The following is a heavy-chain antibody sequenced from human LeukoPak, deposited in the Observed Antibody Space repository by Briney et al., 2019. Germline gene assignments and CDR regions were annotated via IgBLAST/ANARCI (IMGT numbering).Heavy chain of an antibody. J-gene: IGHJ4*02. Sequence: SVKVSCKASGYTFTSYGISWVRQAPGQGLEWMGGIIPIFGTANYAQKFQGRVTITADESTSTAYMELSSLRSEDTAVYYCARSSDGVYGSGSYYTNWGQGTLVTVSS. D-gene: IGHD3-10*01. CDR3: ARSSDGVYGSGSYYTN. CDR2: IIPIFGTA. V-gene: IGHV1-69*13. CDR1: GYTFTSYG.